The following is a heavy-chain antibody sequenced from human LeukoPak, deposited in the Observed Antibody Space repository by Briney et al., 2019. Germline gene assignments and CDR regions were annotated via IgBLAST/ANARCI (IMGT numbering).Heavy chain of an antibody. D-gene: IGHD4-17*01. V-gene: IGHV4-34*01. Sequence: SETLSLTRAVYGGSFSGYYWSWIRQPPGKGLEWIGEINHSGSTNYNPSLKSRVTISVDTSKNQFSLKLSSVTAADTAVYYCARGRGYGDYAVNYWGQGTLVTVSS. CDR1: GGSFSGYY. CDR3: ARGRGYGDYAVNY. CDR2: INHSGST. J-gene: IGHJ4*02.